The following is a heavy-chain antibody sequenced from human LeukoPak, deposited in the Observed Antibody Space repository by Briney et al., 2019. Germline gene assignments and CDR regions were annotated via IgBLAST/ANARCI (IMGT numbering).Heavy chain of an antibody. CDR2: ISSSGSSI. D-gene: IGHD6-19*01. V-gene: IGHV3-48*03. CDR1: GFSFSTYE. CDR3: ARGGWFFEH. Sequence: GGSLRLSCADSGFSFSTYEMNWVRQAPGKGLEWVSCISSSGSSIYYADSVKGRFTISRDNAKNSLFLQMNSLRAEDTAVYYCARGGWFFEHWGQGTLVTVSS. J-gene: IGHJ4*02.